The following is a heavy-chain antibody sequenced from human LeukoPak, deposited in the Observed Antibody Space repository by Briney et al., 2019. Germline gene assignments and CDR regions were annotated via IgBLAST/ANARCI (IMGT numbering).Heavy chain of an antibody. CDR3: AKAIVGAYFDY. CDR1: GFTFSNYA. V-gene: IGHV3-23*01. D-gene: IGHD1-26*01. J-gene: IGHJ4*02. CDR2: TSGSGGNT. Sequence: GESLKISCAASGFTFSNYAMSWVRQAPGKGLEWVSATSGSGGNTYYADSVKGRFTISRDNSKNTLYLQLNSLRAEDTAVYYCAKAIVGAYFDYWGQGTLVTVSS.